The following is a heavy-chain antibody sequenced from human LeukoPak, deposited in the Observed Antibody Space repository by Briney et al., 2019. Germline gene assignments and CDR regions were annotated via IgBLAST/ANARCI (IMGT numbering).Heavy chain of an antibody. V-gene: IGHV4-31*03. CDR1: GGSISSGGHY. J-gene: IGHJ4*02. CDR3: AREASCSSTSCYIFDY. CDR2: IYYSGST. Sequence: PSETLSLTCTVSGGSISSGGHYWSWIRQHPGKGLEWIGYIYYSGSTYYNPSLKSRVTISVDTSKNQFSLKLSSVTAADTAVYYCAREASCSSTSCYIFDYWGQGTLVTVSS. D-gene: IGHD2-2*02.